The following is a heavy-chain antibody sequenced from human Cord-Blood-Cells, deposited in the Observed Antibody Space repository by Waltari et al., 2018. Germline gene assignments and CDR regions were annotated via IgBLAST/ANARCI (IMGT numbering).Heavy chain of an antibody. V-gene: IGHV4-34*01. CDR3: ASRFYDSSGYKDY. D-gene: IGHD3-22*01. CDR1: GGSFSGYY. Sequence: QVQLQQWGAGLLKPSETLSLTCAVYGGSFSGYYWSWIGQPPGKGLEWIGEINHSGSTNYNPSLKSRVTISVDTSKNQFSLKLSSVTAADTAVYYCASRFYDSSGYKDYWGQGTLVTVSS. CDR2: INHSGST. J-gene: IGHJ4*02.